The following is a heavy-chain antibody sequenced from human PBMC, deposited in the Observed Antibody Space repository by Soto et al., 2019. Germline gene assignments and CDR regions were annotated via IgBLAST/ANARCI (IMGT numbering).Heavy chain of an antibody. CDR3: ARGYSSSWENYYYYYGMDV. V-gene: IGHV6-1*01. D-gene: IGHD6-13*01. CDR2: TYYRSKWYN. Sequence: PSQTLSLTCAISGDSVSSNSAAWNWIRQSPSRGLEWLGRTYYRSKWYNDYAVSVKSRITINPDTSKNQFSLQLNSVTPEDTAVYYCARGYSSSWENYYYYYGMDVWGQGTTVTVSS. CDR1: GDSVSSNSAA. J-gene: IGHJ6*02.